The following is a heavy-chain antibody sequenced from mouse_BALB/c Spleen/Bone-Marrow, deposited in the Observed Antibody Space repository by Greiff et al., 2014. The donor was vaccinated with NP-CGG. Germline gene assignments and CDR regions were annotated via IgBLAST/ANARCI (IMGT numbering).Heavy chain of an antibody. V-gene: IGHV5-4*02. D-gene: IGHD1-1*02. CDR2: ISNGGTYT. Sequence: VQLKEPGGGLVKPGGSLKLSCAASGLTFSDFYMFWFRQTPEKRLEWVATISNGGTYTYYPDSVKGRFTISRDNAKNNLYLQMSSLKSEDTAMYYCARSGERYGAMDYWGQGTSVTVTS. CDR1: GLTFSDFY. CDR3: ARSGERYGAMDY. J-gene: IGHJ4*01.